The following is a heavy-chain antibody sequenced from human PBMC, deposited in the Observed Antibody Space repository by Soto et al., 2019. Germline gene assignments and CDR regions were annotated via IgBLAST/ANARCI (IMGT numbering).Heavy chain of an antibody. CDR3: ARFGAQFGELLYSGDCYGMDV. CDR2: VIPIFGTA. Sequence: QVQLVQSGAEVKKPGSSVKVSCKASGGTFSSYAISWVRQSPGQGLAWIGGVIPIFGTANYAQKFPGRVSITAEDSTCIASMEVRSLSSEHTAVDYCARFGAQFGELLYSGDCYGMDVSGQGTTVTVSS. CDR1: GGTFSSYA. D-gene: IGHD3-10*01. V-gene: IGHV1-69*01. J-gene: IGHJ6*02.